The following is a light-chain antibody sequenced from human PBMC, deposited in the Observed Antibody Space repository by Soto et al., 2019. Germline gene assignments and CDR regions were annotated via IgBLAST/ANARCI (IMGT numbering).Light chain of an antibody. CDR1: SSDVGGYNY. CDR3: TSYVGTNSYV. V-gene: IGLV2-8*01. J-gene: IGLJ1*01. CDR2: EVY. Sequence: QPALTQPPSASGSPGRSVTISCTGTSSDVGGYNYVSWYQHHPGKAPKLIIYEVYKRPSGVPDRFSGSKSGNTAALTVSWLQAEDEADYYCTSYVGTNSYVFGTGTKVTLL.